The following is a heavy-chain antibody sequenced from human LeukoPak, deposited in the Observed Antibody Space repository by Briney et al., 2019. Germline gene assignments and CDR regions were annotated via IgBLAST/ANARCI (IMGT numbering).Heavy chain of an antibody. CDR1: GGSINSRSYS. CDR2: INYRGNT. J-gene: IGHJ4*02. V-gene: IGHV4-39*07. D-gene: IGHD6-6*01. CDR3: ARGHYRGQLVRKPFDY. Sequence: PSETLSLTCSVSGGSINSRSYSWTWIRQPPGKDLEWIGSINYRGNTYFNPSLKSRVSMSVDTTTNQFSLKLSSVTAADTAVYYCARGHYRGQLVRKPFDYWGQGTLVTVSS.